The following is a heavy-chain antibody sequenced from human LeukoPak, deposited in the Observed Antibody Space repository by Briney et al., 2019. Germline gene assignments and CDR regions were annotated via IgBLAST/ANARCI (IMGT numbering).Heavy chain of an antibody. D-gene: IGHD3-22*01. CDR2: ISSSSSTI. CDR3: ARKDSSGFALEY. J-gene: IGHJ4*02. CDR1: GFSFSAYT. V-gene: IGHV3-48*02. Sequence: GGSLRLSCAASGFSFSAYTMNWVRQAPGKGLEGVSYISSSSSTIYYADSVKGRFTISRDNAKNSLSLQMNSLRDEDTAVYYCARKDSSGFALEYWGQGTLVTVSS.